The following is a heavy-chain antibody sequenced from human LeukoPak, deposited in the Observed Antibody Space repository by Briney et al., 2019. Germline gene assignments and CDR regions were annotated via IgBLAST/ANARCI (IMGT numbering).Heavy chain of an antibody. CDR1: GFTFSSYA. CDR3: AKEGGTRGTFDV. D-gene: IGHD3/OR15-3a*01. CDR2: ISGSGGST. J-gene: IGHJ3*01. V-gene: IGHV3-23*01. Sequence: GGSLRLSCAASGFTFSSYAMSWVRQAPGKGLEWVSGISGSGGSTYYAASVKGRFTISRDNAKNSLYLQMNSLRAEDTALYYCAKEGGTRGTFDVWGQGTMVTVSS.